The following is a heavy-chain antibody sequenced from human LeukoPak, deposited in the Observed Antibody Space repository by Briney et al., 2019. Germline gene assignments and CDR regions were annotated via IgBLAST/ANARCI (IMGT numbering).Heavy chain of an antibody. D-gene: IGHD3-10*01. Sequence: SGPTLVQPHRPLRLTYTFSGVSVPRNEGGGGWVRQPPGKALEWLPLIYLYHDERYLPPLKRTLTITKHTSKNQVVLTITNMDPVDTATYYCTHRAGGPSRPHFHYWGQGILVTVPS. CDR1: GVSVPRNEGG. J-gene: IGHJ4*02. CDR2: IYLYHDE. V-gene: IGHV2-5*01. CDR3: THRAGGPSRPHFHY.